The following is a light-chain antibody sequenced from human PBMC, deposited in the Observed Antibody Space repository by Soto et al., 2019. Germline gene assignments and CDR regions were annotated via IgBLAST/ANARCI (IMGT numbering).Light chain of an antibody. CDR1: QSIGLA. CDR2: DAS. J-gene: IGKJ1*01. Sequence: EIVLTQSPATLSLSPGERATLSCRASQSIGLAIAWYQHKPGQAPRLLIYDASNRATGTPFRFSGSGAGTDFTLTISSLEPEDFAVYYCQQRHIRPETFGQGTKVDIK. CDR3: QQRHIRPET. V-gene: IGKV3-11*01.